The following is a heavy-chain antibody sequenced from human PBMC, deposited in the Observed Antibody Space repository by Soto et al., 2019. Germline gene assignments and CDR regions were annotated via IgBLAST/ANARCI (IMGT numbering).Heavy chain of an antibody. V-gene: IGHV2-5*02. D-gene: IGHD3-10*01. CDR1: GFALTTSGVG. Sequence: QITLKESGPTLVKSTQTLTLTCTFSGFALTTSGVGVGWIRQPPGKALEWLALIYWDDDKRYSPSLKSRLTITKDTSKNQVVLMMTNMDPEDTATDYCAPSRGEAWFDPWGQGTLVTVSS. J-gene: IGHJ5*02. CDR3: APSRGEAWFDP. CDR2: IYWDDDK.